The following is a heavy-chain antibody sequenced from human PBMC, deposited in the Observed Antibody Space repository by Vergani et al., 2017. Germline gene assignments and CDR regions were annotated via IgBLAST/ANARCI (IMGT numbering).Heavy chain of an antibody. CDR3: ARMGGYDEGDACRIGYFDS. CDR1: GDSISSGVYY. D-gene: IGHD3-22*01. J-gene: IGHJ4*02. CDR2: IYSTGST. Sequence: QVQLQESGPGRVKPSQTLSLTCSVSGDSISSGVYYCNCIRQHPRTGLEWIGYIYSTGSTHHNPSLRRRINMSVDTSTNQFSLKLNSVTAADTAMYYCARMGGYDEGDACRIGYFDSWGPGILVTVSS. V-gene: IGHV4-31*03.